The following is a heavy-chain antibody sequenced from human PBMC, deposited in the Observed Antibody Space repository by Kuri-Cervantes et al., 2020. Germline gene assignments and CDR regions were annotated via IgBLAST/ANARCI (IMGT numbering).Heavy chain of an antibody. CDR1: GFTFSTYA. V-gene: IGHV3-30-3*01. CDR3: ARAEDFWSGYYSDY. J-gene: IGHJ4*02. CDR2: ISYDGSNK. D-gene: IGHD3-3*01. Sequence: GGSLRLSCAPSGFTFSTYAMHWVRQAPGKGLEWVTLISYDGSNKYYADSVKGRFTISRDNAKNSLYLQMNSLRAEDTAVYYCARAEDFWSGYYSDYWGQGTLVTVSS.